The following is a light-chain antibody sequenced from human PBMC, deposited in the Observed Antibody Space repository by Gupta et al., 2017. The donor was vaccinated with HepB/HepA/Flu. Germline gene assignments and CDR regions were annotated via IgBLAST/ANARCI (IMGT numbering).Light chain of an antibody. CDR3: QQYCGSPLYS. CDR2: DAS. Sequence: DIVLTQSPGTLSLSAGERATLSCRASQRVYNNYLAWYQQKPGQAPRLLIYDASSRDTGIPDRFVGSGCGTDVTLTINRREPEDSALYFCQQYCGSPLYSFGQGTRLEIK. V-gene: IGKV3-20*01. J-gene: IGKJ2*03. CDR1: QRVYNNY.